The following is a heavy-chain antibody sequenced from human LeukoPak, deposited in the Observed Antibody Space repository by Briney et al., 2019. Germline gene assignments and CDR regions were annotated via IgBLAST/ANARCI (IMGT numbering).Heavy chain of an antibody. CDR2: IYYSGST. Sequence: SETLSLTCTVSGGSISSGGYYWSWIRQHPGKGLEWIGYIYYSGSTYYNPSLKSRVAISVDTSKNQFSLKLSSATAADTAVYYCARVSEYYDSSGYYYFDYWGQGTLVTVSS. D-gene: IGHD3-22*01. V-gene: IGHV4-31*03. J-gene: IGHJ4*02. CDR1: GGSISSGGYY. CDR3: ARVSEYYDSSGYYYFDY.